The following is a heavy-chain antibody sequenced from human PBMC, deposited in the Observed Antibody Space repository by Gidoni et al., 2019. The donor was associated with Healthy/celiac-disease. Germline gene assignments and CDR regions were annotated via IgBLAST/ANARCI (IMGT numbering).Heavy chain of an antibody. Sequence: EVQLVVSRGGLFQPGGSLRLSCAAAGFTFSSYEMNWVRQAPGKGLEWVSYISSSGSTIYYADSVKGRFTISRDNAKNSLYLQMNSLRAEDTAVYYGARERGHGDFDYWGQGTLVTVSS. CDR2: ISSSGSTI. CDR3: ARERGHGDFDY. CDR1: GFTFSSYE. V-gene: IGHV3-48*03. J-gene: IGHJ4*02.